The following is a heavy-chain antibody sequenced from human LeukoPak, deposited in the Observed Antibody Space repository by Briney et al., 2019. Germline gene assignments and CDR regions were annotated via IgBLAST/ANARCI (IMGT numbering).Heavy chain of an antibody. V-gene: IGHV1-2*02. CDR3: ARVNYDFWSGYYHRDGMDV. CDR2: INPNSGGT. J-gene: IGHJ6*02. Sequence: ASVTVSCKASGYTFTGYYMHWVRQAPGQGLEWMGWINPNSGGTNYAQKFQGRVTMTRDTSISTAYMELSRLRSDDTAVYYCARVNYDFWSGYYHRDGMDVWGQGTTVIVSS. D-gene: IGHD3-3*01. CDR1: GYTFTGYY.